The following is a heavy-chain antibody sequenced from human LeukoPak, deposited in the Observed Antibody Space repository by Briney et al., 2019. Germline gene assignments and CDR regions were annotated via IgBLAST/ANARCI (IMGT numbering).Heavy chain of an antibody. CDR1: GFTFDDYG. CDR3: ARGVTYLYFDY. D-gene: IGHD1-14*01. Sequence: GGSLRLSCAASGFTFDDYGMSWVRQAPGKGLEWVSGINWNGGSTGYADSVKGRFTISRDNAKNSLYLQMNSLRAEDTAVYYCARGVTYLYFDYWGQGTLVTVSS. V-gene: IGHV3-20*04. CDR2: INWNGGST. J-gene: IGHJ4*02.